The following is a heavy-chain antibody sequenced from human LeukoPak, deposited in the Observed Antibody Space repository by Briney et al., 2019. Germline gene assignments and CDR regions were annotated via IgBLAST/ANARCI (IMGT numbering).Heavy chain of an antibody. J-gene: IGHJ4*02. D-gene: IGHD3-3*01. V-gene: IGHV1-2*02. CDR2: INPNSGGT. CDR1: GYTFTGYY. Sequence: GASVKVSCKASGYTFTGYYMHWVRQAPGQGLEWMGWINPNSGGTNYAQKFQGRVTMTRDTSISTAYMELSRLRSDDTAVYYCARAPYDFWSGYPYFDYWGQGALVTVSS. CDR3: ARAPYDFWSGYPYFDY.